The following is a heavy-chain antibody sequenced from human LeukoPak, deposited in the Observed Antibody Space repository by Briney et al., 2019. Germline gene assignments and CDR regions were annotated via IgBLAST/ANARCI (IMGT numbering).Heavy chain of an antibody. V-gene: IGHV3-23*01. Sequence: GGSLRLSCEASGFTFSDYYLMWIRQTPGKGLEWVSSISDSGGDTYYAESVKGRFTISRDNSRNTLYLQMNSLRVEDTAVYYCAKRIQYSSSSAYFDYWGQGSLVAVSS. J-gene: IGHJ4*02. CDR2: ISDSGGDT. CDR3: AKRIQYSSSSAYFDY. CDR1: GFTFSDYY. D-gene: IGHD6-6*01.